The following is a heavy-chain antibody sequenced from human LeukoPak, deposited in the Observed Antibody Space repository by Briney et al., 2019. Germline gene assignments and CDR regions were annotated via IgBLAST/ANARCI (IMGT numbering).Heavy chain of an antibody. D-gene: IGHD3-3*02. V-gene: IGHV1-2*02. CDR3: ARGGAFCSITNRHEFDH. Sequence: ASVKVSCKTSVYTFTGSYLHWVRQVPGQGLEWVGWTNPSTGGTKSAQKIEGRVTMTRDTSHTTGYMELRSLRLDDTATYYCARGGAFCSITNRHEFDHWGQGTLVIVSS. J-gene: IGHJ4*02. CDR1: VYTFTGSY. CDR2: TNPSTGGT.